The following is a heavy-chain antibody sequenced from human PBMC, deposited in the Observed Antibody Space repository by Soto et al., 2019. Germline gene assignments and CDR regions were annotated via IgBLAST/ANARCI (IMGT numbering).Heavy chain of an antibody. J-gene: IGHJ4*02. Sequence: QLQLQESGPGLVKPSETLSLTCTVSGGSISSSSYYWGWIRQPPGKGLEWIGSIYYSGSTYYNPSLKSRVHISRKQFQNQFSLKLSSVTAADTAVYYCARLVPPWVITFGEMDYWGQGTLVTVSS. CDR3: ARLVPPWVITFGEMDY. V-gene: IGHV4-39*01. CDR1: GGSISSSSYY. CDR2: IYYSGST. D-gene: IGHD3-16*01.